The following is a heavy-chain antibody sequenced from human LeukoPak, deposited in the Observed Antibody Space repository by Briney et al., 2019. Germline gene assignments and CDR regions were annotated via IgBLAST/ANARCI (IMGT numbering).Heavy chain of an antibody. V-gene: IGHV3-53*01. Sequence: PGGSLRLSCAASGFTVSSNYMSWVRQAPGKGLEWVSVIYSGGSTYYADSVKGRFTISRDNSKNTLYLQMNGLRAEDTAVYYCARCGSWYYFDYWGQGTLVTVSS. CDR3: ARCGSWYYFDY. J-gene: IGHJ4*02. CDR1: GFTVSSNY. D-gene: IGHD6-13*01. CDR2: IYSGGST.